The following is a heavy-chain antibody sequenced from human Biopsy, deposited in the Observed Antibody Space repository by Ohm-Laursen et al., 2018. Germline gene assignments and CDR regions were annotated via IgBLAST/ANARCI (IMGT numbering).Heavy chain of an antibody. D-gene: IGHD6-6*01. CDR3: ASDSSRRAREGGMDV. J-gene: IGHJ6*02. Sequence: SLRLSCTASGFSVSSYDMNWVRQAPGKGLEWISYISETSSHIYDADSVRGRFTVARDITKNSLYLQLNSLRVESTAVYYCASDSSRRAREGGMDVWGQGTTVTVSS. CDR1: GFSVSSYD. CDR2: ISETSSHI. V-gene: IGHV3-21*04.